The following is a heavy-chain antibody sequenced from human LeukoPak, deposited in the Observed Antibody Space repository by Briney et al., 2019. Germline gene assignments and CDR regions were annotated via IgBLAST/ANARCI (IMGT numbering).Heavy chain of an antibody. CDR1: GDSISSFY. Sequence: SETLSLTCTVSGDSISSFYWSWIRQPPGKGLEWIGYISYSGSTNYNPSLKSRVTISVDTSKNQFPLKLTSVTAADTAVYYCARGVVAAPQTFDYWGQGTLVTVSS. J-gene: IGHJ4*02. CDR3: ARGVVAAPQTFDY. D-gene: IGHD2-15*01. V-gene: IGHV4-59*01. CDR2: ISYSGST.